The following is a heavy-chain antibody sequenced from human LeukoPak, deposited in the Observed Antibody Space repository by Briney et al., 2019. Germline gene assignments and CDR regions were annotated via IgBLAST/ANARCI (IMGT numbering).Heavy chain of an antibody. V-gene: IGHV4-61*02. D-gene: IGHD3-3*01. CDR2: IYTSGST. J-gene: IGHJ5*02. CDR3: AREDFWSASYNGWFDP. Sequence: ASETLSLTCTVSGGSMSSDNFYWRWIRQPAGEGLEWIGRIYTSGSTNYNPSLKSRVTISLDTSKNQFSLKLSFVTAADTAVYYCAREDFWSASYNGWFDPWGQGTLVTVSS. CDR1: GGSMSSDNFY.